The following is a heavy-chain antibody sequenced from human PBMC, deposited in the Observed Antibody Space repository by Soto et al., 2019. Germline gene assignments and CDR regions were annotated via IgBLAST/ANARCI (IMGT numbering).Heavy chain of an antibody. D-gene: IGHD3-10*01. CDR1: GYTFTGYY. CDR3: ARTGSYCYYGMYG. J-gene: IGHJ6*02. Sequence: SLQVSCTSSGYTFTGYYMHWVRQAPGQGLEWMGWINPNSGGTNYAQKFQGRVTMTRDTSISTAYMELSRLRSDDTAVYYWARTGSYCYYGMYGSGHGMRVTV. CDR2: INPNSGGT. V-gene: IGHV1-2*02.